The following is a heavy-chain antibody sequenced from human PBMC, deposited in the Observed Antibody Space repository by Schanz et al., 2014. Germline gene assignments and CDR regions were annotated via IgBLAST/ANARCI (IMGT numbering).Heavy chain of an antibody. CDR2: INAGTGNT. V-gene: IGHV1-18*01. J-gene: IGHJ4*02. CDR3: ARGGGFYDY. Sequence: QVQLVQSGAEVKKPGASVKVSCKASGYTFTSYGINWVRQAPGQRLEWMGWINAGTGNTEYSQKLQGRVTLTTDTATSTAYMELSSLTSEDTAVHYCARGGGFYDYWGQGTLVTVSS. D-gene: IGHD3-10*01. CDR1: GYTFTSYG.